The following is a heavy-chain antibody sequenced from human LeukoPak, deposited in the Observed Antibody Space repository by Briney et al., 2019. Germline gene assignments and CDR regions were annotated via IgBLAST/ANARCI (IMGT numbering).Heavy chain of an antibody. J-gene: IGHJ5*02. D-gene: IGHD3-10*01. CDR3: AKILGESPRWFDP. V-gene: IGHV3-74*01. CDR1: EFTLSRYW. CDR2: MNSDGSST. Sequence: GRSLRLSCAASEFTLSRYWMHWVRQAPGKGLVSVAHMNSDGSSTNYADSVKGRFTISRDNAKNMLYLQMNSLRADDTAVYYCAKILGESPRWFDPWGQGTLVTVSS.